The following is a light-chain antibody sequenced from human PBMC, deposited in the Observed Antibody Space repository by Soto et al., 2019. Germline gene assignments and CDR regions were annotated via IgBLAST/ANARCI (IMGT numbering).Light chain of an antibody. CDR3: TSYTSSITYG. CDR1: SSDVGGYNY. Sequence: QSALTQPASVSGSPGQSITISCTGTSSDVGGYNYVSWYQQHPGKAPKLMIYEVSNRPSGVSNRFSGSKSVNTASLTISGLQAEDEADYYCTSYTSSITYGFGTGTKVTVL. J-gene: IGLJ1*01. V-gene: IGLV2-14*01. CDR2: EVS.